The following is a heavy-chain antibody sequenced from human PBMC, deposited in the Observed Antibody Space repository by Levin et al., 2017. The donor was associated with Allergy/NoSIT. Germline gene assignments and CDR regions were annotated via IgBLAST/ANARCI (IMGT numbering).Heavy chain of an antibody. CDR1: GASINTSHLY. Sequence: PSQTLSLTCAISGASINTSHLYWGWIRQPPGKGLEWIGSIFYSGNTYYNPSLKSRVTISVDRSKNQISLRLSSVTAADTAVYYCARHRPSSGTLYYFDYWGQGTLVAVSS. CDR2: IFYSGNT. J-gene: IGHJ4*02. CDR3: ARHRPSSGTLYYFDY. V-gene: IGHV4-39*01. D-gene: IGHD2/OR15-2a*01.